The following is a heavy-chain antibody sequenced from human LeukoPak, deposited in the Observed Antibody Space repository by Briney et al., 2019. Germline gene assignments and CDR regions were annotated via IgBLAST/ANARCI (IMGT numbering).Heavy chain of an antibody. V-gene: IGHV3-15*01. J-gene: IGHJ4*02. CDR2: IKSKTDGGTI. CDR1: GFTFSNAW. Sequence: PGGSLRLSCAASGFTFSNAWMSRVRQAPGKGLEWVGRIKSKTDGGTIDYAAPVKGRFTISRDDSKNTLYLQMNSLETEDTAVYYCATDLHDYGDYIRLNWGQGTLVTVSS. D-gene: IGHD4-17*01. CDR3: ATDLHDYGDYIRLN.